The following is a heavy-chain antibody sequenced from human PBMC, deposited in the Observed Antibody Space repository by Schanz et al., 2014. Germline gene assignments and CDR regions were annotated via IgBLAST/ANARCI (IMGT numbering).Heavy chain of an antibody. Sequence: QVQLVESGGGVVQPGRSLRLSCAASGFTFRTYGMHWVRQAPGKGLEWVAVIWFDGNNKFYADSVKGRFSISRDNSKNTVYLQMNSLRPEDTAVYYCAKDENWALTDYWGQGTLVTVSS. J-gene: IGHJ4*02. CDR3: AKDENWALTDY. D-gene: IGHD7-27*01. CDR2: IWFDGNNK. V-gene: IGHV3-30*18. CDR1: GFTFRTYG.